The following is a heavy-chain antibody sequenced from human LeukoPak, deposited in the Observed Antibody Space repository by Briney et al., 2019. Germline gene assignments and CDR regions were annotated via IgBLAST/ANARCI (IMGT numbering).Heavy chain of an antibody. V-gene: IGHV3-21*01. Sequence: GGSLRLSCAASGFTFSSYSMNWVRQAPGKGLEWVSSVSSSSRYIYYADSVKGRFTISRDNAKNSLYLQMNSLRAEDTAVYYCALGAYCGGDCYSGASDMWGQGTMVTVSS. CDR2: VSSSSRYI. CDR1: GFTFSSYS. CDR3: ALGAYCGGDCYSGASDM. J-gene: IGHJ3*02. D-gene: IGHD2-21*02.